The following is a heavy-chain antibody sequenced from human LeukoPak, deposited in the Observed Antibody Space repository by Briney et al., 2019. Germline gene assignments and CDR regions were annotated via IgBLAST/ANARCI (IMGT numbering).Heavy chain of an antibody. CDR3: ARFRDYYVH. Sequence: PSETLSLTCTVSGSSISSYYWTWIRQPPGKGLEWIGYIYYSGSTNYNPSLKSRVTISVDTSKNQFSLKLSSVTAADTAVYYCARFRDYYVHWGQGTLATVSS. V-gene: IGHV4-59*01. J-gene: IGHJ4*02. CDR1: GSSISSYY. CDR2: IYYSGST.